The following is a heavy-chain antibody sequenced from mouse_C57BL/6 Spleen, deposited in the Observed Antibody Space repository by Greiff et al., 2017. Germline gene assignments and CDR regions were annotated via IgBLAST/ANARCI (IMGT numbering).Heavy chain of an antibody. D-gene: IGHD1-1*02. CDR1: GFTFSDYY. CDR2: ISNGGGST. V-gene: IGHV5-12*01. Sequence: EVKLQESGGGLVQPGGSLKLSCAASGFTFSDYYMYWVRQTPEKRLEWVAYISNGGGSTYYPDTVKGRFTISRDNAKNTLYLQMSRLKSEDTAMYYCARQGTGARFAYWGQGTLVTVSA. CDR3: ARQGTGARFAY. J-gene: IGHJ3*01.